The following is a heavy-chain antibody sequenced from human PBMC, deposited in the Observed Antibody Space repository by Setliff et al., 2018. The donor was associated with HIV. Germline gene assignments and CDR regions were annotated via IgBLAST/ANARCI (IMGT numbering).Heavy chain of an antibody. CDR3: ARAGSMVRGVIISAIDI. J-gene: IGHJ3*02. CDR2: IYTSGTT. CDR1: DGSVSGYS. V-gene: IGHV4-4*07. Sequence: PSETLSLTCSVSDGSVSGYSWSWIRQPAGKGLEWIGRIYTSGTTNYNPSLKSRVTMSVDTSKNQFPLKLSSVTAADTAVYYCARAGSMVRGVIISAIDIWGQGTMVTVSS. D-gene: IGHD3-10*01.